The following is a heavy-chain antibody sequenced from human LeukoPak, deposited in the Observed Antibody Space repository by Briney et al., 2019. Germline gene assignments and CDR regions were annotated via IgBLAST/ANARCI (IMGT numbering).Heavy chain of an antibody. CDR3: ARHRATGTWSDFVY. V-gene: IGHV5-51*01. CDR2: IFPADSNT. Sequence: GESLKISCKVSGYTFTHNWIGWVRQKPGRGLEWLGVIFPADSNTAYNSSFRGQVTISVDKSIDTAYLQWGSLKASDSAIYYCARHRATGTWSDFVYWGQGTVVTVSS. J-gene: IGHJ4*02. D-gene: IGHD1-14*01. CDR1: GYTFTHNW.